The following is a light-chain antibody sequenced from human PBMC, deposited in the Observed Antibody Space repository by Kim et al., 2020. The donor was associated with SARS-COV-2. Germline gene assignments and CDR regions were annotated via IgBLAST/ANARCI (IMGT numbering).Light chain of an antibody. V-gene: IGLV6-57*01. Sequence: NFMLTQPHSVSGSPGQTVTISCTRSSGNIASNYVQWYLQRPGSSPSIVIHEDRRRPSGVPERFSGSIDSSSNSASLTISGLKIEDEADYYCQSYDGLNQVFGGGTQLTVL. CDR2: EDR. J-gene: IGLJ3*02. CDR3: QSYDGLNQV. CDR1: SGNIASNY.